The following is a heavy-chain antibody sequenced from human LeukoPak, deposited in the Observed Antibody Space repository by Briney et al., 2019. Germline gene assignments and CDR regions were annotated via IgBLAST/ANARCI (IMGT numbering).Heavy chain of an antibody. J-gene: IGHJ6*03. CDR1: GVTFSGSA. D-gene: IGHD6-13*01. Sequence: WGSLRLSCAASGVTFSGSAMHWGRQAPGQGLEWVGRIRSKSNSNATAYAASKRGMFTTAREYTKKMAHQQMNRLTTEDTAVYYCTRHGNSDLMDVWGKGTTVTVSS. CDR3: TRHGNSDLMDV. V-gene: IGHV3-73*01. CDR2: IRSKSNSNAT.